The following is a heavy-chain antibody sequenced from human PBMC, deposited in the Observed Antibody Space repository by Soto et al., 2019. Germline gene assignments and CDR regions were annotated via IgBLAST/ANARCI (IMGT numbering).Heavy chain of an antibody. Sequence: ESGGGVVQPGRSLRLSCAASGFTFSTYALHWVRQAPGKGLEWVSVISYDGSNKYFAASVKGRFTLSRDNSKNTLYLQMNSLRPEDTAVYYCARALYCTSTSCYIAVSVLGMDVWGQGTTVSVSS. CDR2: ISYDGSNK. D-gene: IGHD2-2*02. V-gene: IGHV3-30-3*01. J-gene: IGHJ6*02. CDR1: GFTFSTYA. CDR3: ARALYCTSTSCYIAVSVLGMDV.